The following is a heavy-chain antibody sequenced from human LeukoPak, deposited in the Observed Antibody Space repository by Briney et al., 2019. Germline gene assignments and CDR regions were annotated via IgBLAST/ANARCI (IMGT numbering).Heavy chain of an antibody. CDR3: ARGVQLERRFDY. J-gene: IGHJ4*02. V-gene: IGHV1-2*04. D-gene: IGHD1-1*01. CDR1: GYTFTGYY. Sequence: ASVKVSCKASGYTFTGYYMHWVRQAPGQGLEWMGWINPNSGGANYAQKFQGWVTMTRDTSISTAYMELSRLRSDDTAVYYCARGVQLERRFDYWGQGTLVTVSS. CDR2: INPNSGGA.